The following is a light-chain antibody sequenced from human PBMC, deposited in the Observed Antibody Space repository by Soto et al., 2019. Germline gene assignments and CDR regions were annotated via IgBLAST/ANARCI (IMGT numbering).Light chain of an antibody. J-gene: IGKJ1*01. CDR3: QHYNSYSRT. CDR2: KAS. CDR1: QSIDSW. Sequence: DIQMTQSPSTLSASIGDRVTITCRASQSIDSWLAWYQQKPGKAPKLLIYKASSLQTGVPSRFSGSGSGTEVTLTISSLQPDDFATYYRQHYNSYSRTFGQGTKVEVK. V-gene: IGKV1-5*03.